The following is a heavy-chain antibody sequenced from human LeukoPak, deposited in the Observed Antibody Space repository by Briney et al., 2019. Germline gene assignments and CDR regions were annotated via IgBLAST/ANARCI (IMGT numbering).Heavy chain of an antibody. Sequence: GGSLRLSCAASGFTFSSYAMTWVRQAPGKGLEWVSVISGSGTNTYYADSVKGRFTISRDNSKNTLYLQINSLRVEDTAVYYCAEDLYNWNSLFDYTGQGTLVTVSS. V-gene: IGHV3-23*01. CDR3: AEDLYNWNSLFDY. CDR2: ISGSGTNT. CDR1: GFTFSSYA. D-gene: IGHD1-20*01. J-gene: IGHJ4*02.